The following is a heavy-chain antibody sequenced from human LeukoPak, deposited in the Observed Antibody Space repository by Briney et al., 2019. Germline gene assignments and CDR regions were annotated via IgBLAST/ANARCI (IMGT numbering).Heavy chain of an antibody. J-gene: IGHJ3*02. CDR1: GFTFDDYA. CDR2: ISWNSGSI. D-gene: IGHD1-20*01. V-gene: IGHV3-9*01. Sequence: GRSLRLSCAASGFTFDDYAMHWVRQAPGKGLEWVSGISWNSGSIGYADSVKGRFTISRDNAKNSLYLQMNSLRAEDTALYYCAKDITEGYKWNAFDIWGQGTMVTVS. CDR3: AKDITEGYKWNAFDI.